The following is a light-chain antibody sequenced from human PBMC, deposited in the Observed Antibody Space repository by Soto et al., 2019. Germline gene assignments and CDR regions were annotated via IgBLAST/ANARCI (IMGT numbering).Light chain of an antibody. V-gene: IGKV3-15*01. Sequence: EIVMTQSPATLSVSPGERATLSCRASQSINYNLAWYQHKPGQAPRLLIYDTSTRAAGIPARFSGSGSGTDFTLTISSLHSEEFAVYYCKQYNSWRSISFGQGTRLESK. CDR3: KQYNSWRSIS. CDR2: DTS. J-gene: IGKJ5*01. CDR1: QSINYN.